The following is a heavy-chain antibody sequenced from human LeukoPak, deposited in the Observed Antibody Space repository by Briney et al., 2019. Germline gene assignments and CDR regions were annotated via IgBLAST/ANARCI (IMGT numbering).Heavy chain of an antibody. J-gene: IGHJ4*02. CDR2: INPSGDST. V-gene: IGHV1-46*01. D-gene: IGHD2-15*01. CDR3: ARGLPGHCSGGNCHNYFDY. CDR1: GYPFTSYY. Sequence: ASVKVSCKASGYPFTSYYIHWVRQAPGQGLEWMAMINPSGDSTTYAQTIQGRVTMTRDTSTSTVYMDLSSLRSEDTAVYYCARGLPGHCSGGNCHNYFDYWGQGTLVTVSS.